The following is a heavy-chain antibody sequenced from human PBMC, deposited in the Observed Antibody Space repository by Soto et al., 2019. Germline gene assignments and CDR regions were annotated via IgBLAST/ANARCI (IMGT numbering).Heavy chain of an antibody. CDR2: IYHCGST. D-gene: IGHD3-3*01. Sequence: SETLSLTCAVSGGSISSSNWWSWVRQPPGKGLEWIGEIYHCGSTNYNPSLKSRVTISVDTSKNQFSLKLSSVTAADTAVYYCARSYDFWSGYYRGPRFDPWGQGTLVTVSS. J-gene: IGHJ5*02. CDR3: ARSYDFWSGYYRGPRFDP. CDR1: GGSISSSNW. V-gene: IGHV4-4*02.